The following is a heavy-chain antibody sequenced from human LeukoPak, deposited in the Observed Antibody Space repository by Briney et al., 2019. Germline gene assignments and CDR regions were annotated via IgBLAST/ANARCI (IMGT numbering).Heavy chain of an antibody. J-gene: IGHJ4*02. D-gene: IGHD3-22*01. Sequence: KPSETLSLTCTVSGGSISSSSYYWGWIRQPPGKGLEWIGSIYYSGSTYYNPSLKSRVTISVDTSKNQFSLKLSSVTAADTAVYYCAGDSSYYYDSSGYYVYWGQGTLVTVSS. CDR3: AGDSSYYYDSSGYYVY. CDR1: GGSISSSSYY. V-gene: IGHV4-39*07. CDR2: IYYSGST.